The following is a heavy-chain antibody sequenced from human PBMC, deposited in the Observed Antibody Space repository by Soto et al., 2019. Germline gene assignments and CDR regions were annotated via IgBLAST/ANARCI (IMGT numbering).Heavy chain of an antibody. CDR3: ARQRSPEGWFDP. V-gene: IGHV3-23*01. CDR2: VTVTGGST. D-gene: IGHD3-10*01. CDR1: AISFNTYG. J-gene: IGHJ5*02. Sequence: LRLSCAASAISFNTYGVTWVRQAPGKGLEWVSTVTVTGGSTYYADSVKGRFTISRDRSNYTVSLLLNSLRVEDTAIYYCARQRSPEGWFDPWGQGTLVTVSS.